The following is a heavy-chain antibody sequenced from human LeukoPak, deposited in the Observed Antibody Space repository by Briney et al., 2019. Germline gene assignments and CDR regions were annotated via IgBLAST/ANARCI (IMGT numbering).Heavy chain of an antibody. CDR1: GFTFSSYW. D-gene: IGHD4-17*01. CDR3: ARELPTVTTYYFDY. Sequence: GGSLRLPCAASGFTFSSYWMHWGRQAPGKGLVWVSRINSDGSSTSYADSVKGRFTISRDNAKNTLYLQMNSLRAEDTAVYYCARELPTVTTYYFDYWGQGTLVTVSS. J-gene: IGHJ4*02. CDR2: INSDGSST. V-gene: IGHV3-74*01.